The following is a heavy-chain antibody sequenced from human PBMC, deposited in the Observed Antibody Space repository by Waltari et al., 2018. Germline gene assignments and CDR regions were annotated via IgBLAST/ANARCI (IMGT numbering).Heavy chain of an antibody. D-gene: IGHD3-10*01. CDR1: GFTFSSYS. CDR2: ISSSSTI. J-gene: IGHJ6*02. CDR3: ARLYGSGSYYKVQLDV. Sequence: EVQLVESGGGLVQPGGSLRLSCAASGFTFSSYSMNWVRPAPGKGLEWVSYISSSSTIYYADSVKGRFTISRDNAKNSLYLQMNSLRAEDTAVYYCARLYGSGSYYKVQLDVWGQGTTVTVSS. V-gene: IGHV3-48*01.